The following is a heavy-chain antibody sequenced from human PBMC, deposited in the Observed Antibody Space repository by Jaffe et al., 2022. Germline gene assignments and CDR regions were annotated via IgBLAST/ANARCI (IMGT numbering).Heavy chain of an antibody. J-gene: IGHJ4*02. V-gene: IGHV4-59*01. D-gene: IGHD3-22*01. CDR2: IYYSGST. Sequence: QVQLQESGPGLVKPSETLSLTCTVSGGSISSYYWSWIRQPPGKGLEWIGYIYYSGSTNYNPSLKSRVTISVDTSKNQFSLKLSSVTAADTAVYYCARVSDYYDSSGYYIWGQGTLVTVSS. CDR3: ARVSDYYDSSGYYI. CDR1: GGSISSYY.